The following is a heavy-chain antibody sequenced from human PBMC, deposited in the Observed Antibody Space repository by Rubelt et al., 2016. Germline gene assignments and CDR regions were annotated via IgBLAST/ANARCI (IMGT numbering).Heavy chain of an antibody. V-gene: IGHV5-51*01. J-gene: IGHJ4*02. D-gene: IGHD4-11*01. CDR2: IYPGDSDT. CDR1: GYSFTSYW. CDR3: ARQGLGGFDDYSNYEPTFDY. Sequence: VKKPGESLKISCKGSGYSFTSYWIGWVRQMPGKGLEWMGIIYPGDSDTRYSPSFQGQVTISAHKSISTAYLQWSSLKASDTAMYYCARQGLGGFDDYSNYEPTFDYWGQGTLVTVSS.